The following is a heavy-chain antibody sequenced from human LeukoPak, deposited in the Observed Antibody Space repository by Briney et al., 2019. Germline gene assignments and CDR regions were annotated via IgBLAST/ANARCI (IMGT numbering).Heavy chain of an antibody. CDR3: AREYYYGSGSYYDY. D-gene: IGHD3-10*01. J-gene: IGHJ4*02. CDR2: INYSWST. Sequence: SETLSLTCTVSGGSISNYYWSWIRQPPGKGLEWIGYINYSWSTNFNPSLKSRVTISVDTSKNQFSLKLSYVTAADTAVYYCAREYYYGSGSYYDYWGQGTLVTVSS. V-gene: IGHV4-59*01. CDR1: GGSISNYY.